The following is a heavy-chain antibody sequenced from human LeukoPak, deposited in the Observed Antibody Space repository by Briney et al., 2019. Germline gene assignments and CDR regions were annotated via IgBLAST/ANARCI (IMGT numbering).Heavy chain of an antibody. CDR3: ARDLDWGAFDA. D-gene: IGHD3-9*01. V-gene: IGHV3-23*01. J-gene: IGHJ5*02. CDR1: GFTFSTFA. Sequence: GGSLRLSCAASGFTFSTFAMIWVRQPPGKGLEWVSSIFSSGGEIHYADSVRGRFTISRDNSKSTLSLQMNSLRAEDTALYYCARDLDWGAFDAWGQGTLVTVSS. CDR2: IFSSGGEI.